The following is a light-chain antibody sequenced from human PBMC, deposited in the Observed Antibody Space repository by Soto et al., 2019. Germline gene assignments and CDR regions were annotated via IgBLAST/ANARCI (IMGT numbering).Light chain of an antibody. V-gene: IGLV2-14*01. Sequence: ALTQPASVSGSPGQSITISCTGTSSDVGGYNYVSWYQQHPGKAPKLMIYDVSNRPSGVSNRFSGSKSGNTASLTISGLQAEDEADYTSSSTYVFGTGTKLTVL. CDR2: DVS. CDR1: SSDVGGYNY. CDR3: SSTYV. J-gene: IGLJ1*01.